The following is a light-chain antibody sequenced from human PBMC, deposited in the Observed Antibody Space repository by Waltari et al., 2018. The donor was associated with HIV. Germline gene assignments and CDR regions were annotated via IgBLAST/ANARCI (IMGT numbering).Light chain of an antibody. J-gene: IGKJ2*01. V-gene: IGKV1-39*01. Sequence: DINMTQSPSSLSASVGDRVTITCRASESIISYLNWYHQSPGKAPTLLIFGTSTLQDGVPSRFSGSGSETEFALSIAGLQREDFGTYCCQQTFSPPRTFGPGT. CDR1: ESIISY. CDR2: GTS. CDR3: QQTFSPPRT.